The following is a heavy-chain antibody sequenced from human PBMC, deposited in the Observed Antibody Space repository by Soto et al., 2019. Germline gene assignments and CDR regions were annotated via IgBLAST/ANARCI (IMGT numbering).Heavy chain of an antibody. J-gene: IGHJ4*02. V-gene: IGHV3-21*01. CDR2: MSSSSITM. Sequence: EVQLVESGGGLVKPGGSLRLSCAASGFTFSSCRMNWVRQAPGKGLEWVASMSSSSITMYYADSVKGRFTISRDNAKNSLYLQMNSLRADDTAVYFCARAEDGYSFDYWGQGTLVTVSS. CDR1: GFTFSSCR. CDR3: ARAEDGYSFDY. D-gene: IGHD5-12*01.